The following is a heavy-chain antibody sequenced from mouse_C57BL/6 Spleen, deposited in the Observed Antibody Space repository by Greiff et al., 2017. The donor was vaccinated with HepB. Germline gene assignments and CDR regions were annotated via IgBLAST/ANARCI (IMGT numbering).Heavy chain of an antibody. D-gene: IGHD2-1*01. CDR1: GFTFSSYA. J-gene: IGHJ2*01. Sequence: DVKLVESGGGLVKPGGSLKLSCAASGFTFSSYAMSWVRQTPEKRLEWVATISDGGSYTYYPDNVKGRFTISRDNAKNNLYLQMSHLKSEDTAMYYCARDRVYYGNYDYFDYWGQGTTLTVSS. CDR3: ARDRVYYGNYDYFDY. CDR2: ISDGGSYT. V-gene: IGHV5-4*01.